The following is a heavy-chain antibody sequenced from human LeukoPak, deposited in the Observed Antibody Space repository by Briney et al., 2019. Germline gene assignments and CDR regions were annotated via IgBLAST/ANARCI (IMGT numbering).Heavy chain of an antibody. CDR3: ARAFTVTTPYYFDY. CDR1: GYTFTSYG. J-gene: IGHJ4*02. D-gene: IGHD4-17*01. V-gene: IGHV1-18*01. Sequence: ASVKVSCKASGYTFTSYGISWVRQAPGQGLEWMGWISAYNGNTNYAQKLQGRVTMTTDTSTSTAYMELRSLRSDDTAVYYCARAFTVTTPYYFDYWGQETLVTVSS. CDR2: ISAYNGNT.